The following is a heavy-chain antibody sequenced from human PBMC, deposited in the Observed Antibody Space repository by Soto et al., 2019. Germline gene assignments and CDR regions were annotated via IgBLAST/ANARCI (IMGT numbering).Heavy chain of an antibody. CDR3: ARDHGLSSYAFDI. D-gene: IGHD2-15*01. CDR1: GFTFSSYS. J-gene: IGHJ3*02. Sequence: EVQLVESGGGLVKPGGSLRLSCAASGFTFSSYSMNWVRQAPGKGLEWVSSISSSSSYIYYADSVKGRFTISRDNATNSLYLQMNSLRADDTAVYYSARDHGLSSYAFDIWGQGKMVTVSS. CDR2: ISSSSSYI. V-gene: IGHV3-21*01.